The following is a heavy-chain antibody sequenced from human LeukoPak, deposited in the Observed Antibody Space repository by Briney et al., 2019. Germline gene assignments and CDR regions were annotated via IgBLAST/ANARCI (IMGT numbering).Heavy chain of an antibody. Sequence: GGSLRLSCATSGFTFSSYEMNWVRQAPGKGLEWVSYISSSGSTIYYADSMKGRSSIYRDNAKNSMYLQMNSLRAEDTAVYYCAGSSIAAPTCNLHWGQGTLVTVSS. CDR1: GFTFSSYE. CDR3: AGSSIAAPTCNLH. V-gene: IGHV3-48*03. D-gene: IGHD6-6*01. CDR2: ISSSGSTI. J-gene: IGHJ4*02.